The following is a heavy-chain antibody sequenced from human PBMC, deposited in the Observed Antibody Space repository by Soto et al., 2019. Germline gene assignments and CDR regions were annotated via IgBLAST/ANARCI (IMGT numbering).Heavy chain of an antibody. J-gene: IGHJ4*02. Sequence: QVQLVQSGAEVKKPGSSVKVSCKASGGTFSSYAINWVRQAPGQGLEWMGGIIPIFGTANDAQKFQGRVTITADESASIAYLGLSSLGSEDTAGYYCAGEGGGYGYRFDYWGQGTLVTVSS. CDR3: AGEGGGYGYRFDY. CDR2: IIPIFGTA. CDR1: GGTFSSYA. D-gene: IGHD5-18*01. V-gene: IGHV1-69*01.